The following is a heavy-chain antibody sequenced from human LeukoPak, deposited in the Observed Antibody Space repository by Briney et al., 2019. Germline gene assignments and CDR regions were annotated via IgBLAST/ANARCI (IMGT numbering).Heavy chain of an antibody. D-gene: IGHD6-13*01. CDR1: GGSISSSSYY. V-gene: IGHV4-39*07. CDR2: IYYSGST. CDR3: ARRGSSSWGFDL. Sequence: PSETLSLTCTVSGGSISSSSYYWGWIRQPPGKGLEWIGSIYYSGSTYYNPSLKSRVTMSVDTSKNQFSLKLSSVTAADTAVYYCARRGSSSWGFDLWGRGTLVTVSS. J-gene: IGHJ2*01.